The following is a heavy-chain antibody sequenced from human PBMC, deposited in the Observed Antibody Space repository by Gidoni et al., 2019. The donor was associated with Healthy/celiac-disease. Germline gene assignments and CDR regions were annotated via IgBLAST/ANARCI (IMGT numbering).Heavy chain of an antibody. Sequence: EVQLVQSGAEVKKPGESLKISCQGSAYSCTTYWIGWLRQMPGQGLEWMGIIYPGDSDTRYRPSFQGQVTISAVKSISTAYLQWSSLKASDTAMYYCARRGGEYDSSGYPPPVGGMDVWGQGTTVTVSS. CDR1: AYSCTTYW. CDR2: IYPGDSDT. CDR3: ARRGGEYDSSGYPPPVGGMDV. D-gene: IGHD3-22*01. J-gene: IGHJ6*02. V-gene: IGHV5-51*01.